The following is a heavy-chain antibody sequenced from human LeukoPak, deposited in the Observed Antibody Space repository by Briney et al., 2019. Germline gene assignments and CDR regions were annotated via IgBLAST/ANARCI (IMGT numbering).Heavy chain of an antibody. D-gene: IGHD3-3*01. CDR2: IKEDASEK. Sequence: PGGSLRLSCTASGFTFSLYWMTWVRQAPEKGLEWVANIKEDASEKDYVDSVKGRFTTSRDNGKNSLYLQMNSLRGEDTAVYYCARLNWNYADYWGQGTLVTVSS. CDR3: ARLNWNYADY. J-gene: IGHJ4*02. CDR1: GFTFSLYW. V-gene: IGHV3-7*01.